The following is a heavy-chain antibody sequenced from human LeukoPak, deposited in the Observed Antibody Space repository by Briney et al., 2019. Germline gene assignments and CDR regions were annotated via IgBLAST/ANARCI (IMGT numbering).Heavy chain of an antibody. Sequence: GESLKISCKGSGYSFTSYWIGWVRQMPRKGLEWMGIIYPGDSDTRYSPSFQGQVTISADKSISTAYLQWSSLKASDTAMYYCARHRQSRRCSGGSCYSEDYYYGMDVWGQGTTVTVSS. D-gene: IGHD2-15*01. CDR2: IYPGDSDT. V-gene: IGHV5-51*01. J-gene: IGHJ6*02. CDR1: GYSFTSYW. CDR3: ARHRQSRRCSGGSCYSEDYYYGMDV.